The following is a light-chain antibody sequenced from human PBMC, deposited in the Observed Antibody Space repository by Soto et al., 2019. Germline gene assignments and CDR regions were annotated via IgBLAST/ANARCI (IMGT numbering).Light chain of an antibody. J-gene: IGKJ4*01. CDR2: WAS. Sequence: IVATQSPDSLAVSLGERATINCRSSQSVLFSTNNKNYLACYQQKPGQPPKLLLYWASTRESGVPDRFSGSGSGTDFTLTISSLQAEDVAVYYCQQYYSTPLTFGGGTKVHIK. CDR1: QSVLFSTNNKNY. CDR3: QQYYSTPLT. V-gene: IGKV4-1*01.